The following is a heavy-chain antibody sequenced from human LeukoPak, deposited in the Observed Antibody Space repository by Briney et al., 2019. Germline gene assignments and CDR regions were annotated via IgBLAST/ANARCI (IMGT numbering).Heavy chain of an antibody. Sequence: GGSLRLSCAASGFTFSDYAMSWVRQAPGGGLEWVSAISGSGDKTFHANSVKGRFTTSRDNSKNTLSLQMSSLRVEGSAVYFCAKDTSAWWYHRAYMNVWGTGTTVTVSS. CDR2: ISGSGDKT. V-gene: IGHV3-23*01. J-gene: IGHJ6*03. CDR1: GFTFSDYA. CDR3: AKDTSAWWYHRAYMNV. D-gene: IGHD2-15*01.